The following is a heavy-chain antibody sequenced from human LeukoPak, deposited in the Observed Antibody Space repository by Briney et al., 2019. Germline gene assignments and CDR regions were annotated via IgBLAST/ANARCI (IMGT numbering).Heavy chain of an antibody. CDR3: ARDAGYCSGGSCPTYYFDY. V-gene: IGHV3-64*01. D-gene: IGHD2-15*01. CDR2: ISSNGGST. CDR1: GFTFSSYA. Sequence: GGSLRLSCAASGFTFSSYAMHWVRQAPGKGLEYVSAISSNGGSTYYANSVKGRFTISRDSSKNTLYLQMGSLRADDMAVYYCARDAGYCSGGSCPTYYFDYWGQGTLVTVTS. J-gene: IGHJ4*02.